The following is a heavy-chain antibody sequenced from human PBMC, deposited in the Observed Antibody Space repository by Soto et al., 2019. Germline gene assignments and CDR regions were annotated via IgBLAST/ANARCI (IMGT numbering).Heavy chain of an antibody. CDR3: AKDGGSNYEARNLYYYYYMDV. CDR2: ISWNSGSI. J-gene: IGHJ6*03. D-gene: IGHD4-4*01. Sequence: GGSLRLSCAASGFTFDDYAMHWVRQAPGKGLEWVSGISWNSGSIGYADSVKGRFTISRDNAKNSLYLQMNSLRAEDTALYYCAKDGGSNYEARNLYYYYYMDVWGKGTTVTVSS. CDR1: GFTFDDYA. V-gene: IGHV3-9*01.